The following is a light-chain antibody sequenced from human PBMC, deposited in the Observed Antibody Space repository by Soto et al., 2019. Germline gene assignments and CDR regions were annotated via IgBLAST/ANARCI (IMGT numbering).Light chain of an antibody. V-gene: IGLV2-8*01. Sequence: QSVLTQPPPASGSPGQYVAIYCTGTSXDVGGYNYVSWYQQHPGKAPKLMIYEVNKRPSGVPDRFSGSKSGNTASLTVSGLQAEDEADYYCSSYAGSSNVFGTGTKVTGL. J-gene: IGLJ1*01. CDR1: SXDVGGYNY. CDR2: EVN. CDR3: SSYAGSSNV.